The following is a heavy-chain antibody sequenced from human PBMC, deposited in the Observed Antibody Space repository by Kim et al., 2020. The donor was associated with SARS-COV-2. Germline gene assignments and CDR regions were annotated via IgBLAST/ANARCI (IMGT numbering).Heavy chain of an antibody. D-gene: IGHD7-27*01. Sequence: GGSLRLSCAASGFTFSSYEMNWVRQAPGKGLEWVSYISSSGSTIYYADSVKGRFTISRDNAKNSLYLQMTSLRDEDTAVYYCARDRTGDFDYWGQGTLVTVSA. J-gene: IGHJ4*02. CDR1: GFTFSSYE. CDR2: ISSSGSTI. V-gene: IGHV3-48*03. CDR3: ARDRTGDFDY.